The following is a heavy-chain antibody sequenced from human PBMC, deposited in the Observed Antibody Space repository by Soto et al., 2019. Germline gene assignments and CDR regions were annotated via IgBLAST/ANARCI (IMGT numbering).Heavy chain of an antibody. CDR2: ISWNSGSI. J-gene: IGHJ4*02. CDR3: AKDMTNYYDSSGSDY. V-gene: IGHV3-9*01. CDR1: GFTFDDYA. D-gene: IGHD3-22*01. Sequence: PGGSLRLSCAASGFTFDDYAMHWVRQAPGKGLEWVSGISWNSGSIGYADSVKGRFTISRDNAKNSLYLQMNSLRAEDTALYFCAKDMTNYYDSSGSDYWGQGTLVTVSS.